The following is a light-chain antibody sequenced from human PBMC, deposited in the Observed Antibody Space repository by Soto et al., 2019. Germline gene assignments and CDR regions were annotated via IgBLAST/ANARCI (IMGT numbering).Light chain of an antibody. CDR1: GTLLHSNGYNY. CDR2: LGS. Sequence: VMTQSPLFLPVTPGEPASISCRSSGTLLHSNGYNYLDWYLQKPGQSPQLLIYLGSNRASGVPDRVTGSGSGTNFTLKISRVEAEDVGVYYCMQPLQTPWTFGQGTKVEIK. J-gene: IGKJ1*01. CDR3: MQPLQTPWT. V-gene: IGKV2-28*01.